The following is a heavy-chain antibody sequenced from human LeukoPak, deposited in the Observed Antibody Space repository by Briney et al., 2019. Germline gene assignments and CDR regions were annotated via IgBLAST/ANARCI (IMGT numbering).Heavy chain of an antibody. CDR1: GGSISNYY. CDR2: IYGSGSL. J-gene: IGHJ4*02. Sequence: PSETLSLTCTVSGGSISNYYWSWIRQPAGKGLEWIGRIYGSGSLNYKPSLKSRVTISVEKSKNQFSLKLSSVTAADTAVYYCAREVAYCANGACPPAGTFDYWGQGTLVTVSS. V-gene: IGHV4-4*07. CDR3: AREVAYCANGACPPAGTFDY. D-gene: IGHD2-8*01.